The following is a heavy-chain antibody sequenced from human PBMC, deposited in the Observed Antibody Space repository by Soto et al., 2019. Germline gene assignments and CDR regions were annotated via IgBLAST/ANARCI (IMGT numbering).Heavy chain of an antibody. J-gene: IGHJ4*02. Sequence: LRLSCAASGFTFRSYAMNWVRQAPGKGLEWVALISHDGINKYYADSVRGRFTISRDSSTNTLYLQMNSLRAADTAVYYCGRCTSTSCHLGSDYCGQGTLVTVSS. CDR1: GFTFRSYA. V-gene: IGHV3-30-3*01. CDR3: GRCTSTSCHLGSDY. D-gene: IGHD2-2*01. CDR2: ISHDGINK.